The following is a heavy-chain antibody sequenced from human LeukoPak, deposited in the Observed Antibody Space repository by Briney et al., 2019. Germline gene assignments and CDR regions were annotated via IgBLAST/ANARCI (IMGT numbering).Heavy chain of an antibody. CDR1: GYTFTSYG. J-gene: IGHJ4*02. V-gene: IGHV1-18*01. CDR3: ARDASVDGYDFWSGEDGHFDY. Sequence: WASVKVSCKASGYTFTSYGISWVRQAPGQGLEWMGWISAYNGNTNYAQKLQGRVTMTTDTSTSTAYMELRSLRSDDTAVYYCARDASVDGYDFWSGEDGHFDYWGQGTLVTVSS. CDR2: ISAYNGNT. D-gene: IGHD3-3*01.